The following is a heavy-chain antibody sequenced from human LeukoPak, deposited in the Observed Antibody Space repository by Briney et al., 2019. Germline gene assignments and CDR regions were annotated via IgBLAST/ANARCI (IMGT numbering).Heavy chain of an antibody. CDR3: AREGDSSVDY. CDR1: GYSFTDYY. D-gene: IGHD3-22*01. J-gene: IGHJ4*02. V-gene: IGHV1-2*06. CDR2: INPNSGAT. Sequence: ASVKVSCKTSGYSFTDYYIHWVRQAPEQGLEWMGRINPNSGATIYAQKFQGRVTMTRDTSISTGYMELSSLRFDDTAVYYCAREGDSSVDYWGQGTLVTVSS.